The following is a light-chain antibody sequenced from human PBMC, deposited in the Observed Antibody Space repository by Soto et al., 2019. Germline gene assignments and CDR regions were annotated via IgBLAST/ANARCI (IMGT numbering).Light chain of an antibody. V-gene: IGKV1-33*01. CDR2: DAF. CDR3: QQYGNLCRT. CDR1: QDISNY. J-gene: IGKJ1*01. Sequence: DIPMTQSPSSLSASVGDRVTITWQASQDISNYLNWYQQKTGKAPKLLIYDAFNLETGVPSRFTGSGSGTDFTFTFSCLQTEDITRCDCQQYGNLCRTFGKGNKVEIK.